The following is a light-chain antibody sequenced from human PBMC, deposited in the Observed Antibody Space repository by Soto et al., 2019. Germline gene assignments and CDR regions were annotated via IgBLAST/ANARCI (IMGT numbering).Light chain of an antibody. CDR3: SSYTSSSTYV. V-gene: IGLV2-14*03. CDR2: DVN. CDR1: SSDVGGYNY. J-gene: IGLJ1*01. Sequence: ALTQPAPLSGSPGQSITISCTGTSSDVGGYNYVSWYQQHQGKAPKLIIYDVNNRPSGVSNRFSGSKSGNTASLTISGLQAEDEADYYCSSYTSSSTYVFGTGTKVTVL.